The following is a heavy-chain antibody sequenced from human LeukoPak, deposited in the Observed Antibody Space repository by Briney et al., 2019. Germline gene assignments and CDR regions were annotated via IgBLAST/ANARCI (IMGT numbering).Heavy chain of an antibody. J-gene: IGHJ4*02. V-gene: IGHV3-21*01. CDR3: ATLERGYAVAVDY. Sequence: GGSLRLSCAASGFTFSNYSMNWVRQAPGKGLEWVSSISYSGSYIYYADSVKGRFTISRHNAKNSLYLQMNSLRAEDTAVYYCATLERGYAVAVDYWGQGTLVTVSS. CDR2: ISYSGSYI. D-gene: IGHD6-19*01. CDR1: GFTFSNYS.